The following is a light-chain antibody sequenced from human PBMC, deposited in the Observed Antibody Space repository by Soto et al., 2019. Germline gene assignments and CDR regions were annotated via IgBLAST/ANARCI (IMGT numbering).Light chain of an antibody. V-gene: IGLV2-14*01. CDR3: SSYTSSSTLDV. J-gene: IGLJ1*01. Sequence: QSVLTQPASVSGSPGQSITISCTGTSSDVGGYNYVSWYQQHPGKAPKLMIYDVSNRPSGVSNRFSGSKSGNTASLTISGLQAEDEAAYYCSSYTSSSTLDVFGTGTKLTVL. CDR2: DVS. CDR1: SSDVGGYNY.